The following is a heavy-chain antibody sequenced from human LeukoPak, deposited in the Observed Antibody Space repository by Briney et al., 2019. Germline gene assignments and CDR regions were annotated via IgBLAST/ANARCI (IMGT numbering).Heavy chain of an antibody. D-gene: IGHD2-15*01. CDR2: ISNDGSSK. V-gene: IGHV3-30*04. J-gene: IGHJ5*02. Sequence: GGSLRLSCAASGFTFGNYAIHWVRQAPGQGLEWVAVISNDGSSKYYADSVKGRFTISRDNSEDTLYLQMSSLRAEDTAVYYCAREPLGYCTSSSCPRWFDPRGQGTLVTVSS. CDR1: GFTFGNYA. CDR3: AREPLGYCTSSSCPRWFDP.